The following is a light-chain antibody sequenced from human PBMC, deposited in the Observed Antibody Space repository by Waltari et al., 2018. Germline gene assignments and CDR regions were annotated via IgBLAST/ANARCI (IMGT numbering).Light chain of an antibody. CDR3: SSYITTNTLEL. CDR2: DVS. J-gene: IGLJ2*01. CDR1: RSCGGRYKY. V-gene: IGLV2-14*03. Sequence: QSAPAPPGSLSGSPGPAVPLPCPGTRSCGGRYKYCSLYQQHPGKAPKLMIYDVSYRPSGVSNRFSGSKSGNTASLTISGLQAEDEADYYCSSYITTNTLELFGGGTSLTVL.